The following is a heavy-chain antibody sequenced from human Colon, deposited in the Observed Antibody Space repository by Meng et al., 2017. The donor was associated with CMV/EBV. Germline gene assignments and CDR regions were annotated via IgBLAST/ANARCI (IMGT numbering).Heavy chain of an antibody. J-gene: IGHJ2*01. Sequence: SGFSFSGSGIHWVRQASGKGLVWVGRIRHKAESYATTYAASLKGRFTISRDDSKNTAYLQMNSLKIEDTAVYYCTRHEVGTGRYFDLWGRGALVTVSS. CDR1: GFSFSGSG. CDR2: IRHKAESYAT. CDR3: TRHEVGTGRYFDL. V-gene: IGHV3-73*01. D-gene: IGHD1-14*01.